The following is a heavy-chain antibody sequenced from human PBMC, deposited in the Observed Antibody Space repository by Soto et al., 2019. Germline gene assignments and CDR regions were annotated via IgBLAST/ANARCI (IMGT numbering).Heavy chain of an antibody. V-gene: IGHV3-74*01. CDR1: GFTFSSYW. J-gene: IGHJ6*01. Sequence: EVQLVESGGGLVQPGGSLRLSCAASGFTFSSYWMHWVRQVPGKGLVWVSRINSDGSSTTYADSVRGRFTISRDNAKNTLYLQMHSLRAEDTGVYYCARDIVVVVATSDDGMYVWGQGTTVTVSS. CDR3: ARDIVVVVATSDDGMYV. CDR2: INSDGSST. D-gene: IGHD2-15*01.